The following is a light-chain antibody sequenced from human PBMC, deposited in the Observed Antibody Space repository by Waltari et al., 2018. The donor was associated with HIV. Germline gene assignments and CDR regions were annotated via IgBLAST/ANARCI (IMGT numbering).Light chain of an antibody. V-gene: IGLV1-36*01. Sequence: QSALTQPPSVSAAPRQRVTISCSGPRSNIRKNAVNWYRQFPGTTPTLLIYFDDLLSSGVSDRFSASKSDTSASLAISGLQSEDEADYYCAAWDDNLNAMLFGGGTRLTVL. CDR2: FDD. CDR1: RSNIRKNA. J-gene: IGLJ3*02. CDR3: AAWDDNLNAML.